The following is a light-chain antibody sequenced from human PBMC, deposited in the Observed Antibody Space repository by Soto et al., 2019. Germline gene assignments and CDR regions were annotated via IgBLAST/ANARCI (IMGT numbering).Light chain of an antibody. J-gene: IGKJ1*01. CDR1: QSVSSN. Sequence: EIVMTQSPAPLSVSPGERSTLSCRVSQSVSSNLAWYQQKPGQAPRLLIFAASGRATGVPHRFSASGSGTDFTLTISGLEPEDFAVYFCQQYGGSPPWTFGQGTKVDI. CDR2: AAS. CDR3: QQYGGSPPWT. V-gene: IGKV3-20*01.